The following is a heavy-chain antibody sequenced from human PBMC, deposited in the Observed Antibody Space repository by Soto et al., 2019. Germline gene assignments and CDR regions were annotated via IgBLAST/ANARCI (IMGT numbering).Heavy chain of an antibody. CDR2: ISAYNGNT. V-gene: IGHV1-18*01. J-gene: IGHJ4*02. Sequence: QVQLVQSGAEVKKPGASVNLSCKGSGYTFISYDISWVRQAPGQGLEWMGRISAYNGNTNYAQNLQGRVTLTTDTSTSTAYMELRSLRSDDTAVYYCAINYNTLTGYYRFFNYWGQGTLVTVSS. D-gene: IGHD3-9*01. CDR3: AINYNTLTGYYRFFNY. CDR1: GYTFISYD.